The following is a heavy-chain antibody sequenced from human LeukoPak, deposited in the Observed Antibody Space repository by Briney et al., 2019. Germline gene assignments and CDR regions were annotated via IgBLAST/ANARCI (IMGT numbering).Heavy chain of an antibody. V-gene: IGHV1-69*04. CDR3: ARGFGGKLTELITIFGVVIEVWFDP. D-gene: IGHD3-3*01. CDR2: IIPILGIA. J-gene: IGHJ5*02. CDR1: GGTFSSYA. Sequence: GASVKVSCKASGGTFSSYAISWVRQAPGQGLEWMGRIIPILGIANYAQKFQGRVTMTRNTSISTAYIELSSLRSEDTAVYYCARGFGGKLTELITIFGVVIEVWFDPWGQGTLVTVSS.